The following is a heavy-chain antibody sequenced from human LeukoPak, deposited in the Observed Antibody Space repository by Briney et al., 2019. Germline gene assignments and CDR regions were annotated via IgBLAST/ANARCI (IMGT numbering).Heavy chain of an antibody. J-gene: IGHJ3*02. CDR2: ISGYNGKT. D-gene: IGHD2-15*01. CDR3: ARVICSGDSCYPPSAVDI. V-gene: IGHV1-18*01. CDR1: GYTFNSHY. Sequence: ASVKVSCKTSGYTFNSHYVGWVRQAPGQGLEWMGWISGYNGKTNYAQKLQGRVTMTTDTSTTTAYMELRSLKSDDTAVYYCARVICSGDSCYPPSAVDIWGQGTMVTVSS.